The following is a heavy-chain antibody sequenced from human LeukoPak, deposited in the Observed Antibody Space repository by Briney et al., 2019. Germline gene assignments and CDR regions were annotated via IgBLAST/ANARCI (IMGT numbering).Heavy chain of an antibody. CDR1: GFTFSSYS. CDR3: AGASSEGVVIDATSFDL. J-gene: IGHJ4*02. Sequence: PGGSLRLSCAASGFTFSSYSMNWVRQALGKGLEWLSVIYRGGVTYYADSVKGRFTISRDNSKNTWHLQLNSLRAEDTAVYYCAGASSEGVVIDATSFDLWGQGTMVIVSS. D-gene: IGHD2-15*01. V-gene: IGHV3-66*01. CDR2: IYRGGVT.